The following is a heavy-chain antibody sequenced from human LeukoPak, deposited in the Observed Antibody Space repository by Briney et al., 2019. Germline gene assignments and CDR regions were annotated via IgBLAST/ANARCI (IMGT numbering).Heavy chain of an antibody. V-gene: IGHV3-30*02. CDR3: AKGYRNHLLILLDS. J-gene: IGHJ5*01. CDR2: IRYDGNNK. CDR1: GFTFSSSD. D-gene: IGHD3-16*01. Sequence: PGGSLRLSCAASGFTFSSSDMHWVRQAPGKGLEWVAFIRYDGNNKNYADSVKGRLTITRDNSKNTLYLQMNSLRAADTAVYYCAKGYRNHLLILLDSWGQGTLVTVSS.